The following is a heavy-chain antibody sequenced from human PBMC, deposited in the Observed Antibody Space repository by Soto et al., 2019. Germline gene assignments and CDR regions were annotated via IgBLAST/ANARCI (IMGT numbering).Heavy chain of an antibody. CDR2: ISSSSSYT. V-gene: IGHV3-11*06. J-gene: IGHJ6*02. CDR3: ARWIVVPANYYYYGMDV. D-gene: IGHD2-2*01. CDR1: GFTFSDYY. Sequence: GGSLSLSCEAFGFTFSDYYMRWIRQAPGEGLEWVAYISSSSSYTNYADSVKGRFNISRDNAKNSLYLQMNSLRADDTAVYYYARWIVVPANYYYYGMDVWGQGTTVTVSS.